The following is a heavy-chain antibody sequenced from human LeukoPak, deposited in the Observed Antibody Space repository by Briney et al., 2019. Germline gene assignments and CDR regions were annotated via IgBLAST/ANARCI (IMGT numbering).Heavy chain of an antibody. J-gene: IGHJ2*01. Sequence: SETLSLTCTVSGGSISSSSYYWGWIRQPPGKGLEWIGNIYYSGSPYYNPSLKSRVTISVDTSRNQFSLKLSSVTAADTAVYYCARLWYGANPASYWFFDLWGRGTLVTVSS. D-gene: IGHD4-23*01. CDR2: IYYSGSP. CDR1: GGSISSSSYY. V-gene: IGHV4-39*01. CDR3: ARLWYGANPASYWFFDL.